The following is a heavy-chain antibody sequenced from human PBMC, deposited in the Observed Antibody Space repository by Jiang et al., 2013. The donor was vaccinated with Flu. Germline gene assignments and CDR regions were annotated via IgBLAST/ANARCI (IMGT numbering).Heavy chain of an antibody. J-gene: IGHJ4*02. V-gene: IGHV4-34*01. CDR2: INHSGST. CDR1: GGSFSGYY. CDR3: ASIRGYCSGGSCPAAVDY. Sequence: LLKPSETLSLTCAVYGGSFSGYYWSWIRQPPGKGLEWIGEINHSGSTNYNPSLKSRVTISVDTSKNQFSLKLSSVTAADTAVYYCASIRGYCSGGSCPAAVDYWGQGTLVTVSS. D-gene: IGHD2-15*01.